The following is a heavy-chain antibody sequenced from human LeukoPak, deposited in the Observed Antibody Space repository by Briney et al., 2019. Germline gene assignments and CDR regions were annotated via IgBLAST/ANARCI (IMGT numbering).Heavy chain of an antibody. V-gene: IGHV1-18*01. J-gene: IGHJ5*02. CDR1: GYTFTSYG. CDR2: ISAYNGNT. D-gene: IGHD3-10*01. Sequence: ASVKVSCKASGYTFTSYGISWVRQAPGQGLEWMGWISAYNGNTNYAQKFQGRVTMTEDTSTDTAYMELSSLRSEDTAVYYCATDYYGSGSYTWGQGTLVTVSS. CDR3: ATDYYGSGSYT.